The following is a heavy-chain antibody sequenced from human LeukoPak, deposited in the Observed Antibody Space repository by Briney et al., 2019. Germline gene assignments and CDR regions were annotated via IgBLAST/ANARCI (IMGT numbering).Heavy chain of an antibody. V-gene: IGHV3-48*02. J-gene: IGHJ4*02. CDR1: GFTFSRYS. CDR2: ISASRTTT. D-gene: IGHD2-21*01. CDR3: ARDESY. Sequence: PGGSLRLSCAASGFTFSRYSMHWVRQAPGKGLEWISYISASRTTTYYADSVRGRFAISRDNAENSLYLQMNSLRDEDTAVYYCARDESYWGQGTLVTVSS.